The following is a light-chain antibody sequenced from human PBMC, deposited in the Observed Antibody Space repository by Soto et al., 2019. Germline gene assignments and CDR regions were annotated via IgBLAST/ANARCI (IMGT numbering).Light chain of an antibody. CDR2: EVS. J-gene: IGLJ1*01. Sequence: QSALTQPASVSGSPGQSITISCTGTSSDVGGYNYVSWYQQHPGKAPQLMIYEVSNWPSGVSNRFSGSKSGNTASLTISGLPAEDEAYYYCSSYTSSSAYVFGSGTKVTVL. V-gene: IGLV2-14*01. CDR3: SSYTSSSAYV. CDR1: SSDVGGYNY.